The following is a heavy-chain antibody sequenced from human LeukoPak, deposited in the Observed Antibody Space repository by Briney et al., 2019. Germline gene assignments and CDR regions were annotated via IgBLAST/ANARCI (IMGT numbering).Heavy chain of an antibody. J-gene: IGHJ5*02. CDR1: GGSISSDY. V-gene: IGHV4-59*01. CDR3: ARGFYSPHH. D-gene: IGHD4-11*01. Sequence: SETLSLTCTVSGGSISSDYWSWIRQSPGKGLEWIGYIYYSGSTYYNPSLKSRVTISVDTSKNQFSLKLTSVTAADTAVYYCARGFYSPHHWGQGTLVTVSS. CDR2: IYYSGST.